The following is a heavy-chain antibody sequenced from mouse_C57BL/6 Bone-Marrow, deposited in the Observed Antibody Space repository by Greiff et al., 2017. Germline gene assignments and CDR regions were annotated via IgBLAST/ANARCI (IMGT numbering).Heavy chain of an antibody. CDR1: GYTFTSYG. CDR2: IYPRSGNT. D-gene: IGHD2-1*01. Sequence: QVQLQQSGAELARPGASVKLSCKASGYTFTSYGISWVKQRTGQGLEWIGEIYPRSGNTYYNEKFKGKATLTVDKSSSTAYMQLSSLTSEDSAVYYCAREGIYSYYWGQGTTLTVSS. CDR3: AREGIYSYY. V-gene: IGHV1-81*01. J-gene: IGHJ2*01.